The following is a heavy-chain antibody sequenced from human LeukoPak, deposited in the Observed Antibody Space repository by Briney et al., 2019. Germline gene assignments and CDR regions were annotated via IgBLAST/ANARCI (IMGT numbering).Heavy chain of an antibody. D-gene: IGHD3-10*01. CDR2: ISSSSSYI. CDR1: GFTLSSFT. J-gene: IGHJ4*02. Sequence: PGGSLRLSCATSGFTLSSFTMNWVRQAPGKGLEWVSSISSSSSYIYYADSVKGRFTISRDNAKNSLYLQMNSLRAEDTAVYYCARDYGYYGSGSYKDYWGQGTLVTVSS. CDR3: ARDYGYYGSGSYKDY. V-gene: IGHV3-21*01.